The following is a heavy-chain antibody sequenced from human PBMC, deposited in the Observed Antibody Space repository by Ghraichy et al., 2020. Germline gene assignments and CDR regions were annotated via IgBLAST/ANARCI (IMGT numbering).Heavy chain of an antibody. D-gene: IGHD5-24*01. CDR1: GDSISSSTYY. Sequence: SCTVSGDSISSSTYYWGWIRQPPGKGLEWIGSIYYGGSTYYNPSLRSRVTISVDTCKNEFSLKLSSVTAADTAVYYCARDGSGRWLQSGYWGQGTLVTVSS. CDR3: ARDGSGRWLQSGY. V-gene: IGHV4-39*02. CDR2: IYYGGST. J-gene: IGHJ4*02.